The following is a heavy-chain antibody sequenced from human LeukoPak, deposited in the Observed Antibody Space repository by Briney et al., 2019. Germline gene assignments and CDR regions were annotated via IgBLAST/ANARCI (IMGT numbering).Heavy chain of an antibody. CDR3: ARDSFLPGQQLVRGNWFDP. CDR2: IYTSGST. J-gene: IGHJ5*02. V-gene: IGHV4-4*07. D-gene: IGHD6-13*01. CDR1: GGSISSYY. Sequence: SETLSLTCTVSGGSISSYYWSWIRQPAGKGLEWIGRIYTSGSTNYNPSLKSRVTMSVDTSKNQFSLKLSSVTAADTAVYYCARDSFLPGQQLVRGNWFDPWGQGTLVTVSS.